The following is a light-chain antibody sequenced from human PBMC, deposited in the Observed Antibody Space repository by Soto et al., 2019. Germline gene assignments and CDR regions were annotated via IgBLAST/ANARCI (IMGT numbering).Light chain of an antibody. V-gene: IGLV2-14*01. CDR3: CSYTSITNLMI. J-gene: IGLJ2*01. Sequence: QSALTQPASVSGSPGQSITISCTGTSSDVGGYNYVSWYQQRPGKAPKLMIYEVSNRPSGVSNRFSGSKSDNTASLTISGLQAEDEADYYCCSYTSITNLMIFGGGTKVTVL. CDR1: SSDVGGYNY. CDR2: EVS.